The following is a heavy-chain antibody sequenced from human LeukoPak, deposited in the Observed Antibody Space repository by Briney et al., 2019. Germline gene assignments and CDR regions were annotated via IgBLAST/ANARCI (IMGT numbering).Heavy chain of an antibody. CDR1: GASISSYY. CDR3: ARHVVWLPPDY. D-gene: IGHD3-22*01. CDR2: IYTSGNT. V-gene: IGHV4-4*09. J-gene: IGHJ4*02. Sequence: SETLSLTCTVSGASISSYYWSWIRQPPGKGLEWIGYIYTSGNTKYNPSLKSRVTISIDTSKNQSSLKLGSVTAADTAVYYCARHVVWLPPDYWGQGTLVTVSS.